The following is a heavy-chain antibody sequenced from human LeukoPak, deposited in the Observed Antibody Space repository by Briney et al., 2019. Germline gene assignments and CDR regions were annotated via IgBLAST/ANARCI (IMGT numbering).Heavy chain of an antibody. D-gene: IGHD4-17*01. V-gene: IGHV3-74*01. CDR1: GFTFSSHW. CDR2: IKSDGTYR. Sequence: GGSLRLSCAASGFTFSSHWMHWVRQAPGKGLVRVARIKSDGTYRDYGDSVRGRFTISRDNAKDTLYLQMNSLRAEDTAVYYCVRDDRSYGVDYWGQGTPVTVSS. J-gene: IGHJ4*02. CDR3: VRDDRSYGVDY.